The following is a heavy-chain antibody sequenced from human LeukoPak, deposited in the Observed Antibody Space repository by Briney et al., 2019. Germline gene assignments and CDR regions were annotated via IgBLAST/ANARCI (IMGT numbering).Heavy chain of an antibody. CDR2: ISSSSSYI. D-gene: IGHD2-15*01. V-gene: IGHV3-21*01. Sequence: SGGSLRLSCAASGFTFSSYSMNWVRQVPGKGLEWVSSISSSSSYIYYADSVKGRFTISRDNAKNSLYLQMNSLRAEDTAVYYCARDVVVEWWSSYYYYYGMDVWGKGTTVTVSS. J-gene: IGHJ6*04. CDR3: ARDVVVEWWSSYYYYYGMDV. CDR1: GFTFSSYS.